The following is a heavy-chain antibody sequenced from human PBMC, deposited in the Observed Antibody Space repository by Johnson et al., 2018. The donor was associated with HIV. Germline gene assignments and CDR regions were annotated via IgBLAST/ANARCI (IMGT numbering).Heavy chain of an antibody. D-gene: IGHD3-10*01. CDR2: ISYDANNK. CDR3: ARVQLLADDVFNI. J-gene: IGHJ3*02. V-gene: IGHV3-30-3*01. CDR1: GFTFSSYA. Sequence: QVQLVESGGGVVQPGRSLRLSCAASGFTFSSYAMHWVRQAPGKGLEWVAVISYDANNKYYADSVKGRFTISRDNSKNTLYLQMDSLGAEDTAVYYCARVQLLADDVFNIWGQGTMVTVSS.